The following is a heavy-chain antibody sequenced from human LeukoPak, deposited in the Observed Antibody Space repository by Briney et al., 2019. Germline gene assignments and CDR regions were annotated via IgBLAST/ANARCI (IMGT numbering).Heavy chain of an antibody. Sequence: PSETLSLTCTVSGGSISSYYWSWIRQPPGKGLEWIGYIYYSGSINYNPSLKSRVTISVDTSKNQFSLKLSSVTAADTALYYCAKHGRYYDFWSGYEDEARFDYWGQGILVTVSS. V-gene: IGHV4-59*01. CDR2: IYYSGSI. CDR3: AKHGRYYDFWSGYEDEARFDY. CDR1: GGSISSYY. J-gene: IGHJ4*02. D-gene: IGHD3-3*01.